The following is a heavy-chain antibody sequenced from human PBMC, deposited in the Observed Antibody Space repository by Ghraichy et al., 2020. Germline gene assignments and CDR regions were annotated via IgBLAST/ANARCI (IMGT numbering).Heavy chain of an antibody. Sequence: SETLSLTCTVSGGSMSSNYWSWIRQPAGKGLEWIGRVSTSGSTNYNPSLKSRVTMSVDMSKNQFSLKLSSVTAADTAVYYCARDVSGWPKFDYWGQGTLVTVSS. D-gene: IGHD6-19*01. V-gene: IGHV4-4*07. CDR3: ARDVSGWPKFDY. CDR2: VSTSGST. J-gene: IGHJ4*02. CDR1: GGSMSSNY.